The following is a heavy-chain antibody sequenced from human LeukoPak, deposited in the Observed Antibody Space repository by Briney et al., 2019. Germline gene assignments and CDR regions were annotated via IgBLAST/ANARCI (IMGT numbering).Heavy chain of an antibody. D-gene: IGHD2-2*02. CDR3: ARAEYQLLYSFYFDY. Sequence: SETLSLTCTVSGGSISSYYWSWIRQPPGKGLEWIGYIYYSGSTNYNPSLKSRVTISVDTSKNQFSLKLSSVTAADTAVYYCARAEYQLLYSFYFDYWGQGTLVTVSS. CDR2: IYYSGST. CDR1: GGSISSYY. J-gene: IGHJ4*02. V-gene: IGHV4-59*08.